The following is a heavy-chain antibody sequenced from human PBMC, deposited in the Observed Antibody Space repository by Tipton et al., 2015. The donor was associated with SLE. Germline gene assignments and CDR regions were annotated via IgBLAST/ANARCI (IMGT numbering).Heavy chain of an antibody. Sequence: TLSLTCAVSGYSISSGYYWGWIRQPPGKGLEWIGSIYHSGSTYYNPSLKSRVTISVDTSKNQFSLKLSSVTAADTAVYYCARANYDFWSGYSQGYFDYWGQGTLVTVSS. CDR3: ARANYDFWSGYSQGYFDY. D-gene: IGHD3-3*01. CDR1: GYSISSGYY. CDR2: IYHSGST. J-gene: IGHJ4*02. V-gene: IGHV4-38-2*01.